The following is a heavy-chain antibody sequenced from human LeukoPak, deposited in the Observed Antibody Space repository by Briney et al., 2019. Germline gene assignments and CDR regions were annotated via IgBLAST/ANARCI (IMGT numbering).Heavy chain of an antibody. D-gene: IGHD3-22*01. CDR3: ARLHFSGRYYDSSGYYGY. J-gene: IGHJ4*02. CDR1: GGSISSSSYY. Sequence: PSETLSLTCTVSGGSISSSSYYWGWIRQPPGKGLEWIGSIYYSGSTYYNPSLKSRVTISVDTSKNQFSLKLSSVTAADTAVYYCARLHFSGRYYDSSGYYGYWGQGTLVTVSS. CDR2: IYYSGST. V-gene: IGHV4-39*01.